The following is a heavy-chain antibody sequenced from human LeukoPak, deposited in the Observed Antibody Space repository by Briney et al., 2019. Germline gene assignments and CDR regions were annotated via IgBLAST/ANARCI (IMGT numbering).Heavy chain of an antibody. D-gene: IGHD3-10*01. CDR3: VRDGAVVTSGSYPWRYFQY. J-gene: IGHJ1*01. CDR2: IGHTGSVT. V-gene: IGHV3-48*04. CDR1: GFIFGSYS. Sequence: GGSLRLSCTGSGFIFGSYSMNWVRHAPGKGLEWVSYIGHTGSVTDYADSVKGRFTVSRDNAKNSLYLQMNTLRAEDTAVYYCVRDGAVVTSGSYPWRYFQYWGLGTLVTVSS.